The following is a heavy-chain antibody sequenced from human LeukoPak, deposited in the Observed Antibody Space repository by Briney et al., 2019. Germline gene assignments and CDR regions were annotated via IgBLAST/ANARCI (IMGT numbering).Heavy chain of an antibody. Sequence: PGRSLRPSCPLSGFTLADYAMHWVRPVPEKGLEWVSGISWNSDTIGYGDSAKGRFTISRDNAKNSLYLQMNSLRPEDTALYYCATNGGGDSGYGNFDYWGQGTLVTVSS. CDR2: ISWNSDTI. J-gene: IGHJ4*02. CDR3: ATNGGGDSGYGNFDY. V-gene: IGHV3-9*01. CDR1: GFTLADYA. D-gene: IGHD5-12*01.